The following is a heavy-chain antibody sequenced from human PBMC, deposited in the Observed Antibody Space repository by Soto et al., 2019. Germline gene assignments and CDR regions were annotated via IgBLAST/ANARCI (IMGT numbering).Heavy chain of an antibody. J-gene: IGHJ6*03. CDR2: VWYDGSKE. D-gene: IGHD3-10*01. V-gene: IGHV3-33*01. CDR3: ARDRGDYYYMDV. Sequence: PGGSLRLSWAASGFTFSSYGMRWVRQAPGKGLEWVGIVWYDGSKEYYAESVRGRITISRDNSKNTLYLQVHSLRVEDTAVYYCARDRGDYYYMDVWGEGTTVTVSS. CDR1: GFTFSSYG.